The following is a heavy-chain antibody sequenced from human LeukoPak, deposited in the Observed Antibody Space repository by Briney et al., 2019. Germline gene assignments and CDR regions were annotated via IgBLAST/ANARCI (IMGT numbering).Heavy chain of an antibody. CDR2: IYHSGST. Sequence: SQTLSLTCAVSGGSISSGSYSWSWIRQPPGKGLEWIGYIYHSGSTYYNPSLKSRVTISVDRSKNQFSLKLSSVTAADTAVYYCATSGSYYEGALRDDYWGQGTLVTVSS. V-gene: IGHV4-30-2*01. CDR1: GGSISSGSYS. D-gene: IGHD1-26*01. J-gene: IGHJ4*02. CDR3: ATSGSYYEGALRDDY.